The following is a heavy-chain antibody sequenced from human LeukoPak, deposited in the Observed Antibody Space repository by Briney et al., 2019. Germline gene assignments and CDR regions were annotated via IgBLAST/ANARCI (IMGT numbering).Heavy chain of an antibody. CDR1: RFTFSSYW. D-gene: IGHD4-23*01. Sequence: GGSLRLSCAASRFTFSSYWMSWVRQAPGKGLEWVANIKQDGSEKYYVDSVKGRFTISRDNAKNSLYLQMNSLRAEDTAVYYCARVDGVVTPEDYWGQGTLVTVSS. CDR2: IKQDGSEK. CDR3: ARVDGVVTPEDY. V-gene: IGHV3-7*01. J-gene: IGHJ4*02.